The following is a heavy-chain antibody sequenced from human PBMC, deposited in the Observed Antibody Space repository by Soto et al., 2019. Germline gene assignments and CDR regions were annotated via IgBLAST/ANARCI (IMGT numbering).Heavy chain of an antibody. CDR1: GGSISSGGYS. J-gene: IGHJ4*02. D-gene: IGHD2-2*01. Sequence: QLQLQESGSGLVKPSQTLSLTCAVSGGSISSGGYSWSWIRQPPGKGLEWIGYMYHSGSTYYNPALKSRVPISIDRSKNQFSLKLSSVPAADTAGYYCARVPDYWGQGILVTVSS. CDR3: ARVPDY. CDR2: MYHSGST. V-gene: IGHV4-30-2*01.